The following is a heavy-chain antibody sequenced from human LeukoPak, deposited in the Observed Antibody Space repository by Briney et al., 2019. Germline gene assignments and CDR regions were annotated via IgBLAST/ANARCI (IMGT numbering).Heavy chain of an antibody. V-gene: IGHV3-30-3*01. J-gene: IGHJ6*02. CDR3: ARAGSSFNYYYYYGMDV. CDR1: GFTFSSYA. D-gene: IGHD6-6*01. CDR2: ISYDGSNK. Sequence: PGRSLRLSCAASGFTFSSYAMHWVRQAPGKGLEWVAVISYDGSNKYYADSVKGRFTISRDNSKNTLYLQMNSPRAEDTAVYYCARAGSSFNYYYYYGMDVWGQGTTVTVSS.